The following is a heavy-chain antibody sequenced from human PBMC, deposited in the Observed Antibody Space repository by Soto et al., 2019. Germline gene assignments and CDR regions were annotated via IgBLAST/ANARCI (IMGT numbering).Heavy chain of an antibody. Sequence: GGSLRLSCAASGFTVSSNYMSWVRQAPGKGLEWVSVIYSGGSTYYADSVKGRFTISRDNSKNTLYLQMNSLRAEDTAVYYCARYEKRTWRSGYLYAKAGGYYYGMDVWGQGTTVTVSS. V-gene: IGHV3-53*01. CDR3: ARYEKRTWRSGYLYAKAGGYYYGMDV. J-gene: IGHJ6*02. CDR1: GFTVSSNY. CDR2: IYSGGST. D-gene: IGHD3-3*01.